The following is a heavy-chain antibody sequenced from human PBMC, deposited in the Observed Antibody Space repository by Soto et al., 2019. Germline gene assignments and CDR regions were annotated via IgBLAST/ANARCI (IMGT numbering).Heavy chain of an antibody. CDR2: IYYSGST. V-gene: IGHV4-30-4*01. CDR3: ARDKYDFWSGHPQNVTGMDV. Sequence: PSETLSLTCTVSGGSISSGDYYWSWIRQPPGKGLEWIGYIYYSGSTYYNPSLKSRVTISVDTSKNQFSVKLSSVTAADTAVYYCARDKYDFWSGHPQNVTGMDVWGQGTTVTVSS. D-gene: IGHD3-3*01. J-gene: IGHJ6*02. CDR1: GGSISSGDYY.